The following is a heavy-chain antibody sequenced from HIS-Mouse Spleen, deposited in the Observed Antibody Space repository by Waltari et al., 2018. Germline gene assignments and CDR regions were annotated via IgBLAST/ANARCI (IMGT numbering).Heavy chain of an antibody. CDR1: GFTFSCAW. Sequence: EVQLVESGGGLVQPGGSLRLSCASSGFTFSCAWMSWVCQAPGKGVEGVANIKQDGSEKYYVDSVKGRFTISRDNAKNSLYLQMNSLRAEDTAVYYCAREPHYGGNSHFDYWGQGTLVTVSS. J-gene: IGHJ4*02. CDR2: IKQDGSEK. V-gene: IGHV3-7*01. D-gene: IGHD4-17*01. CDR3: AREPHYGGNSHFDY.